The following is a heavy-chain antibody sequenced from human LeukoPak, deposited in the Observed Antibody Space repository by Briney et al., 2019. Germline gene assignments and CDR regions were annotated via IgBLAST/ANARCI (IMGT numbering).Heavy chain of an antibody. CDR1: GGSFSGYY. V-gene: IGHV4-34*01. J-gene: IGHJ6*02. Sequence: PSETLSLTCAVYGGSFSGYYWSWIRQPPGKGLEWIGEINHSGSTNYNPSLKSRVTISVDTSKNQFSLKLSSVTAADTAVYYCAGRALNEPQIPAAIYYGMDVWGQGTTVTVSS. CDR2: INHSGST. CDR3: AGRALNEPQIPAAIYYGMDV. D-gene: IGHD2-2*01.